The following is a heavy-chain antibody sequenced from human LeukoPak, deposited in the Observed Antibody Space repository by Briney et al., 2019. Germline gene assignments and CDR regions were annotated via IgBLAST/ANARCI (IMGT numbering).Heavy chain of an antibody. V-gene: IGHV3-7*03. Sequence: GGSLRLSCAASGFIFTNYFMSWVRQAPGKGLEWVASIKHDGSEKYYVDSVRGRFTISRDNTMNSLYLQMNSLRVEDTAVFYCARDQYDTWSRRGNFDSWGQGTLVIVSS. J-gene: IGHJ4*02. D-gene: IGHD3-3*01. CDR3: ARDQYDTWSRRGNFDS. CDR1: GFIFTNYF. CDR2: IKHDGSEK.